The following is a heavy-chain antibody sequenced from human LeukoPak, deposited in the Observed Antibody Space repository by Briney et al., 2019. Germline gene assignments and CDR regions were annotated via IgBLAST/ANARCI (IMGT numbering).Heavy chain of an antibody. J-gene: IGHJ4*02. CDR1: GYTFINFD. D-gene: IGHD6-13*01. Sequence: ASVKVSCKASGYTFINFDVNWVRQAPGQGLEWMGWLNPNNGKAAFAQKLQGRVTMTTDTSTSTAYMELRSLRSDDTAVYYCARDHSSSWYLIRTWRFGYYFDYWGQGTLVTVSS. CDR3: ARDHSSSWYLIRTWRFGYYFDY. V-gene: IGHV1-18*01. CDR2: LNPNNGKA.